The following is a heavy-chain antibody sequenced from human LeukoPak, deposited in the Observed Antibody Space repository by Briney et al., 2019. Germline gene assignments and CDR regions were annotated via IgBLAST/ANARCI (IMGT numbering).Heavy chain of an antibody. Sequence: PSETLSLTCAVYGGSFSGYYWSWIRQPPGKGLEWIGSIYYSGSTYYNPSLKSRVTISVDTSKNQFSLKLSSVTAADTAVYYCARATGYSSSWYGKGGFDYWGQGTLVTVSS. J-gene: IGHJ4*02. CDR1: GGSFSGYY. V-gene: IGHV4-34*01. CDR2: IYYSGST. D-gene: IGHD6-13*01. CDR3: ARATGYSSSWYGKGGFDY.